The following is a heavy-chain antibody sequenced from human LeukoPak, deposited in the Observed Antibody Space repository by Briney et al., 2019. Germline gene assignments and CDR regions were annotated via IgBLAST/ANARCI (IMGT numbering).Heavy chain of an antibody. CDR3: ARDNSVEDTAWWFDP. CDR2: INHSGST. Sequence: LETLSLTCAVYGGSFSGYYWSWIRQPPGKGLEWIGEINHSGSTNYNPSLKSRVTISVDTSKNQFSLKLSSVTAADTAVYYCARDNSVEDTAWWFDPWGQGTLVTVSS. J-gene: IGHJ5*02. V-gene: IGHV4-34*01. CDR1: GGSFSGYY. D-gene: IGHD4-23*01.